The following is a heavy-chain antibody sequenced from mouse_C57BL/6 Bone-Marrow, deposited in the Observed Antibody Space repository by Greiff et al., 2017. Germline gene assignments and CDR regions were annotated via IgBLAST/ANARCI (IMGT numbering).Heavy chain of an antibody. CDR1: GYTFTSYW. Sequence: QVQLQQSGAELVMPGASVKLSCKASGYTFTSYWMHWVKQRPGQGLEWIGEIDPSDSYTNYNQKFKGKSTLTVDKSSSTAYMQLSSLTSEDSAVYYCARLAQTGTPYFDYWGQGTTLTVSS. J-gene: IGHJ2*01. D-gene: IGHD4-1*01. V-gene: IGHV1-69*01. CDR3: ARLAQTGTPYFDY. CDR2: IDPSDSYT.